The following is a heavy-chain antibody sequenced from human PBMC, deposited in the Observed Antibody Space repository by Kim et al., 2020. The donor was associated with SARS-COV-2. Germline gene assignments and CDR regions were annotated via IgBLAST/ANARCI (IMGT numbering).Heavy chain of an antibody. CDR3: AKLYYYDSSGYWGYGMDV. CDR2: IYPGDSDT. CDR1: GYSFTSYW. D-gene: IGHD3-22*01. V-gene: IGHV5-51*01. J-gene: IGHJ6*02. Sequence: GESLKISCKGSGYSFTSYWIGWVRQMPGKGLEWMGIIYPGDSDTRYSPSFQGQVTISADKSISTAYLQWSSLKASDTAMYYCAKLYYYDSSGYWGYGMDVWGQGTTVTVSS.